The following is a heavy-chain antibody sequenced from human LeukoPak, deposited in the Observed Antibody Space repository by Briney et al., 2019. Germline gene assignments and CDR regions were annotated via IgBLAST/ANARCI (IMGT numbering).Heavy chain of an antibody. CDR2: IYSGGST. Sequence: PGGSLRLSCAASGFTVSSNYMSWVRQAPGKGLEWVSLIYSGGSTYYPGSVKGRFTISRENAKNSLYLQMNSLRAGDTAVYYCARGTNYDILTGYYTGRGSWYFDLWGRGTLVTVSS. V-gene: IGHV3-53*01. CDR3: ARGTNYDILTGYYTGRGSWYFDL. J-gene: IGHJ2*01. D-gene: IGHD3-9*01. CDR1: GFTVSSNY.